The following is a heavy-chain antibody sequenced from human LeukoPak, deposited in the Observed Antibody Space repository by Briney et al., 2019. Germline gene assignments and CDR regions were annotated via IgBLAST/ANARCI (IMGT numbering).Heavy chain of an antibody. CDR3: ARGGRAQQLSNYRKGPRYFDL. V-gene: IGHV4-61*09. Sequence: SETLSLTCTVSGGSISSGSSYWSWIRQPAGKGLEWIGHIYTSGSTNYNPSLKSRVAISVDTSKNQFSLKLSSVTAADTAVYYCARGGRAQQLSNYRKGPRYFDLWGRGTLVTVSS. CDR2: IYTSGST. J-gene: IGHJ2*01. CDR1: GGSISSGSSY. D-gene: IGHD6-13*01.